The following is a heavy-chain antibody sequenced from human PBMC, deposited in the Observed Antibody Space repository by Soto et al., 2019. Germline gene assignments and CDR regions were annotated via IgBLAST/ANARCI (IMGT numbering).Heavy chain of an antibody. CDR3: ARVVVVAATEAPWFDP. J-gene: IGHJ5*02. D-gene: IGHD2-15*01. V-gene: IGHV4-31*03. Sequence: LSLTCTVSGGSISSGGYYWSWIRQHPGKGLEWIGYIYYSGSTYYNPSLKSRVTISVDTSKNQFSLKLSSVTAADTAVYYCARVVVVAATEAPWFDPWGQGTLVTVSS. CDR1: GGSISSGGYY. CDR2: IYYSGST.